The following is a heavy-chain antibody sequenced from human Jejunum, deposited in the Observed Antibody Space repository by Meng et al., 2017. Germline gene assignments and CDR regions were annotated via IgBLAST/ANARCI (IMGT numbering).Heavy chain of an antibody. Sequence: QLQLQESGSGLVQPSQTLSLTCAVSGGSISSGAYSWSWIRQPPGKGLEWIGHSYHTGSSNYNPSLESRVTISVDRSKNQFSLKLTSVTAADTAVYYCARASVGNCGGDCYSPHWFDPWGQGTLVRLL. CDR2: SYHTGSS. CDR1: GGSISSGAYS. D-gene: IGHD2-21*02. J-gene: IGHJ5*02. V-gene: IGHV4-30-2*01. CDR3: ARASVGNCGGDCYSPHWFDP.